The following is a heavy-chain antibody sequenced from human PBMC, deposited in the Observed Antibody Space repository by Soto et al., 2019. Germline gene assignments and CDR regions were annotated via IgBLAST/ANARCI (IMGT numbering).Heavy chain of an antibody. CDR3: AHRRPWSSDWNSGWFDP. D-gene: IGHD1-1*01. CDR1: GFSLSTSGVG. V-gene: IGHV2-5*02. J-gene: IGHJ5*02. Sequence: QITLKESGPTLVQPTQTLTLTCTFSGFSLSTSGVGVGWIRQPPGKALEYLAVIYWDNDRRYSPSLNSRLTINKDTSKNQVVLTMTNMDPADTATYFCAHRRPWSSDWNSGWFDPWGQGTLSPCPQ. CDR2: IYWDNDR.